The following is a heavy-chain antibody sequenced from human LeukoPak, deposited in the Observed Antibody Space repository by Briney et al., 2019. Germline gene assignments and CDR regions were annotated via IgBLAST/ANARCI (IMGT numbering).Heavy chain of an antibody. V-gene: IGHV4-59*01. Sequence: SGTLSLTCTVSGGSIKTNYWSWIRQPPGKGLEWIGYGYYRGSTNYNPSLKSRVTISVDTSKNQFSLKLNSVTTADTAVYYCAREGDPGSGYNYGNWLDPWGQGTLVTVSS. D-gene: IGHD5-12*01. CDR2: GYYRGST. CDR1: GGSIKTNY. J-gene: IGHJ5*02. CDR3: AREGDPGSGYNYGNWLDP.